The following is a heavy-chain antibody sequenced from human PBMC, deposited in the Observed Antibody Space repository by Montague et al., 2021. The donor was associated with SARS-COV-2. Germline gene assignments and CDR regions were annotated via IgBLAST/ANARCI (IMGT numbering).Heavy chain of an antibody. CDR1: DDSINNKTYF. V-gene: IGHV4-39*01. CDR3: ARTTVVTPYYYYAMDV. J-gene: IGHJ6*02. D-gene: IGHD4-23*01. CDR2: IHYRGST. Sequence: ETLSLTCTVSDDSINNKTYFWDWIRQPPGKGLERIGSIHYRGSTHYNPSLKSRLTISVDTSRNQLSLKLSSVTAADTAVYFCARTTVVTPYYYYAMDVWGQGTTVTVSS.